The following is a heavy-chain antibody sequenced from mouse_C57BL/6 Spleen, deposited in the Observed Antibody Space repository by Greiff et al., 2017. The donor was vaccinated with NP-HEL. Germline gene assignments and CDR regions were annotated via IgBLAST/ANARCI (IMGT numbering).Heavy chain of an antibody. Sequence: QVQLQQPGAELVRPGTSVKLSCKASGYTFTSYWLHWVKQRPGQGLEWIGVIDPSDSYTNYNQKFKGKATLTVDTSSSTAYMQLSSLTSEDSAVYYCARRVLRSLYAMDYWGQGTSVTVSS. V-gene: IGHV1-59*01. CDR3: ARRVLRSLYAMDY. J-gene: IGHJ4*01. D-gene: IGHD1-1*01. CDR1: GYTFTSYW. CDR2: IDPSDSYT.